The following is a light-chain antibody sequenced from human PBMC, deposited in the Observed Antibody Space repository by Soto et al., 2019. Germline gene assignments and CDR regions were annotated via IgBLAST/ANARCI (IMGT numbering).Light chain of an antibody. J-gene: IGKJ4*01. CDR1: QDISNY. V-gene: IGKV1-33*01. Sequence: DIQMTQSPSSLSASVGDRVTITCQARQDISNYLNWYQQKPGKAPKLLIYDASNLETGVPSRFSGSGSGADFTFTISSLQPEDVATYYCLQYDNLPPLTFGGGTKVEIK. CDR3: LQYDNLPPLT. CDR2: DAS.